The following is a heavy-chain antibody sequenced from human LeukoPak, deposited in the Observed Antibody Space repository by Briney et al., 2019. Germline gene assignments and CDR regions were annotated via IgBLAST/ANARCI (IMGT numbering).Heavy chain of an antibody. CDR3: ARARRDSYGPLWY. Sequence: GGSLRLSCAASGFTFSSYWMSWVHQAPGKGLEWVANIKQDGSEKYYVDSVKGRFTISRDNAKNSLYLQMNSLRAEDTAVYYCARARRDSYGPLWYWGQGTLVTVSS. CDR2: IKQDGSEK. D-gene: IGHD5-18*01. CDR1: GFTFSSYW. V-gene: IGHV3-7*01. J-gene: IGHJ4*02.